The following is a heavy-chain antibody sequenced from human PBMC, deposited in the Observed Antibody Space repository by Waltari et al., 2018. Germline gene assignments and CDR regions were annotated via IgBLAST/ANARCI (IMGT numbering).Heavy chain of an antibody. D-gene: IGHD2-21*02. Sequence: EVQLMESGGGLVQPGESLRLSCAAPGFIFNDYEMNWVRQAPGKGLGWVSNISSSGETMFYAESVQGRFTISRDNAKSALYLQMNSMRAEDTAVYYCARDLPDGDIDYWGQGTLVNVSS. CDR3: ARDLPDGDIDY. CDR2: ISSSGETM. J-gene: IGHJ4*02. V-gene: IGHV3-48*03. CDR1: GFIFNDYE.